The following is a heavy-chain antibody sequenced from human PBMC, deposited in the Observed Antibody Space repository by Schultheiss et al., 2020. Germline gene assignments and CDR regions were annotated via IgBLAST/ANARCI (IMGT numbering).Heavy chain of an antibody. J-gene: IGHJ4*02. Sequence: SQTLSLTCTVSGGSISSGGYYWSWIRQHPGKGLEWIGEINHSGSTNYNPSLKSRVTISVDTSKNQFSLKLSSVTAADTAVYYCAREVFREGWSWGQGTLVTVSS. V-gene: IGHV4-31*03. D-gene: IGHD3-10*01. CDR3: AREVFREGWS. CDR2: INHSGST. CDR1: GGSISSGGYY.